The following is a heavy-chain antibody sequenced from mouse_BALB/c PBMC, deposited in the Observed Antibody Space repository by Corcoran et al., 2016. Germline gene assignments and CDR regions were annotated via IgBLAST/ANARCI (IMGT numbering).Heavy chain of an antibody. CDR1: GFNIKDTY. CDR2: IDPANGNT. Sequence: EVQLQQSGAELVKPGASVKLSCTASGFNIKDTYMHWVKQRPEQGLEWIGRIDPANGNTKYDPKFQGKATITADTSSNTAYLQLSSLTSEDTAVYYCARSEGGGYAPYYYAMDYWSQGTSVTVSS. V-gene: IGHV14-3*02. D-gene: IGHD2-2*01. J-gene: IGHJ4*01. CDR3: ARSEGGGYAPYYYAMDY.